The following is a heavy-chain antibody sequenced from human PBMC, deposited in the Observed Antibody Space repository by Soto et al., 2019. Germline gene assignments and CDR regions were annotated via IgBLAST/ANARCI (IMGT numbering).Heavy chain of an antibody. V-gene: IGHV4-31*03. Sequence: QVQLQESGPGLVKPSQTLSLTCTVSGGSISSGGYYWSWIRQHPGKGLEWIGYIYYSGSTYYNPSLKSRVTISVDTSKNQFSLKLSSVTAADTAVYYCARGDTAMVTKPSNYYGMDVWGQGTTVTVSS. D-gene: IGHD5-18*01. CDR2: IYYSGST. CDR3: ARGDTAMVTKPSNYYGMDV. J-gene: IGHJ6*02. CDR1: GGSISSGGYY.